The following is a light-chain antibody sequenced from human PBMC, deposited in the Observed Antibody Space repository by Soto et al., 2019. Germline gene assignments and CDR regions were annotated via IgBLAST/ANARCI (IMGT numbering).Light chain of an antibody. J-gene: IGKJ1*01. CDR3: QQYGSSPGT. Sequence: EIALTQSPGTLSLSPGERATLSCRASKSVTSNYLAWYQQKPDQSPRLLIFGASIRDTGIPYRFSGSGSGTDFTLTISRLEPEDFAVYYCQQYGSSPGTFGQGTKVDIK. V-gene: IGKV3-20*01. CDR2: GAS. CDR1: KSVTSNY.